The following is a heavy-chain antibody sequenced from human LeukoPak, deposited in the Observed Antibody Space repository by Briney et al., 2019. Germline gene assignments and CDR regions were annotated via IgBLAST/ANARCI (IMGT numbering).Heavy chain of an antibody. CDR1: GYTFTSYY. CDR3: AREDSSGWSVFDY. Sequence: ASVKLSCKASGYTFTSYYMHWVRQAPGQGLEWMGIINPSGGSTSYAQKFHRRVTMTRDTSTRTVYRELRRLRSEDAAVYYCAREDSSGWSVFDYWGQGTLVTVSS. D-gene: IGHD6-19*01. CDR2: INPSGGST. J-gene: IGHJ4*02. V-gene: IGHV1-46*01.